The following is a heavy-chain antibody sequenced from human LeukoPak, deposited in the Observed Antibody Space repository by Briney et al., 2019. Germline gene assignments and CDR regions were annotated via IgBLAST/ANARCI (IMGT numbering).Heavy chain of an antibody. CDR2: IIPIFGTA. D-gene: IGHD3-10*01. CDR1: GGTFSSYA. Sequence: GASVKVSCKASGGTFSSYAISWVRQAPGQGLEWMGGIIPIFGTANYAQKFQGRVTITTDESTSTAYMELSSLRSEDTAVYYCARNYYGSGSYYNGPYYYYKDVWGKGTTVTVSS. CDR3: ARNYYGSGSYYNGPYYYYKDV. J-gene: IGHJ6*03. V-gene: IGHV1-69*05.